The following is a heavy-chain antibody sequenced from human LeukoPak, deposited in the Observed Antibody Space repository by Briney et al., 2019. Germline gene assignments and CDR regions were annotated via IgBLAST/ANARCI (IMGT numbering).Heavy chain of an antibody. D-gene: IGHD4-17*01. CDR1: GFTFSSYS. CDR2: ISSSSSYI. Sequence: PGGSLRLSCAASGFTFSSYSMNWVRQAPGKGLEWVSSISSSSSYIYYADSVKGRFTISRDNAKNSLYLQMNSLRAEDTAVYYCARENDCGDHIDYWGQGTLVTVSS. CDR3: ARENDCGDHIDY. J-gene: IGHJ4*02. V-gene: IGHV3-21*01.